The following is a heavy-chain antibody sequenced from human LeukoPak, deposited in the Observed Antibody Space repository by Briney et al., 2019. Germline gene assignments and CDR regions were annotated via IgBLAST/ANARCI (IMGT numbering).Heavy chain of an antibody. CDR1: GGTFSSYA. CDR2: IIPIFGTA. V-gene: IGHV1-69*06. CDR3: ARTPIVATIIYYYMDV. J-gene: IGHJ6*03. Sequence: KVSCKASGGTFSSYAISWVRQAPGQGLEWMGGIIPIFGTANYAQKFQGRVTITADKSTSTAYMELSSLRSEDTAVYYCARTPIVATIIYYYMDVWGKGTTVTVSS. D-gene: IGHD5-12*01.